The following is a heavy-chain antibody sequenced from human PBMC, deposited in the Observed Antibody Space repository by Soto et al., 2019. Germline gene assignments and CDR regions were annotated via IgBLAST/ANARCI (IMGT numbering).Heavy chain of an antibody. Sequence: EVQVVESGGGLVQPGGSLRISCVASGFTFSTYWMTWVRQARGKGLEWVANIKQGGSETHYEDSAKGRFTISRDNAQNSLYLQMKGLRVEDTAVYYCARGTFGGYDSWGQGTLVTVSS. CDR3: ARGTFGGYDS. V-gene: IGHV3-7*01. CDR2: IKQGGSET. D-gene: IGHD2-2*01. J-gene: IGHJ5*01. CDR1: GFTFSTYW.